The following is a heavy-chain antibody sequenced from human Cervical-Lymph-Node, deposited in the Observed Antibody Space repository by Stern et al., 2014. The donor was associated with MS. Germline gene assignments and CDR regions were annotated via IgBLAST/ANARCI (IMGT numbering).Heavy chain of an antibody. CDR3: ARGLASTSSPVFDY. CDR2: ISKSSGAI. J-gene: IGHJ4*02. CDR1: GFTFSDHY. Sequence: QVQLMQSGGGWVKPGGSLRLSCAASGFTFSDHYMSWIRQAPGKGLEWVSYISKSSGAIYYADSVKGRFTISRDNVKNSLYLQMNSLRDEDTAVYYCARGLASTSSPVFDYWGQGTLVTVSS. D-gene: IGHD6-6*01. V-gene: IGHV3-11*01.